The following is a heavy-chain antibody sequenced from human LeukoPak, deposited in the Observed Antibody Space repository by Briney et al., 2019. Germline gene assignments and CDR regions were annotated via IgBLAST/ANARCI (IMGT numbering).Heavy chain of an antibody. V-gene: IGHV3-11*04. CDR1: GFTFSDYN. J-gene: IGHJ4*02. Sequence: GGSLRLSCAASGFTFSDYNMRWIRQAPGKGLEWVSSISRSGSTKYYADSVKGRFTISRDNAKNSLFLQMNSLRAEDTAVYYCARGSGSYLTSRERPIDYWGQGTLVTVSS. D-gene: IGHD1-26*01. CDR3: ARGSGSYLTSRERPIDY. CDR2: ISRSGSTK.